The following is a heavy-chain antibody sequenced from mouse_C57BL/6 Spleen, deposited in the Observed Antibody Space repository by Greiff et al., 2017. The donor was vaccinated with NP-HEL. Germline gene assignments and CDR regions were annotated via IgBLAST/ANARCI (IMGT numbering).Heavy chain of an antibody. D-gene: IGHD2-3*01. Sequence: QVHVKQPGAELVKPGASVKLSCKASGYTFTSYWMHWVKQRPGQGLEWIGMIHPNSGSTNYNEKFKSKATLTVDKSSSTAYMQLSSLTSEDSAVYYCARENDGFDYWGQGTTLTVSS. V-gene: IGHV1-64*01. J-gene: IGHJ2*01. CDR1: GYTFTSYW. CDR3: ARENDGFDY. CDR2: IHPNSGST.